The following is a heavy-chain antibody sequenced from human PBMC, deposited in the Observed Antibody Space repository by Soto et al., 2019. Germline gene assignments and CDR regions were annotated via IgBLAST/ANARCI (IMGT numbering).Heavy chain of an antibody. CDR1: GYTFTSYG. V-gene: IGHV1-18*01. CDR3: ARVGYSSSWSYYYGMDV. D-gene: IGHD6-13*01. J-gene: IGHJ6*02. Sequence: ASVKVSCKASGYTFTSYGISWVRQAPGQGLEWMGWISAYNGNTNYAQKLQGGDTMTPDTSTRTAYMELGSLRSDDTAVYYCARVGYSSSWSYYYGMDVWGQGTTVTVSS. CDR2: ISAYNGNT.